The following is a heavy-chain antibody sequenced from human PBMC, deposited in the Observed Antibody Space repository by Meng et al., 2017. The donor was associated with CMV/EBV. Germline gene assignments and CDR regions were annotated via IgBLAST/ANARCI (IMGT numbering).Heavy chain of an antibody. Sequence: GESLKISCAASGFTFSDYYMSWIRQAPGKGLEWGSYISSSGSTIYYADSVKGRFTISRDNAKNSLYLQMNSLRAEDTAVYYCARGWGYCSGGSCYSFNAFDIWGQGTMVTVSS. J-gene: IGHJ3*02. CDR1: GFTFSDYY. CDR3: ARGWGYCSGGSCYSFNAFDI. D-gene: IGHD2-15*01. V-gene: IGHV3-11*01. CDR2: ISSSGSTI.